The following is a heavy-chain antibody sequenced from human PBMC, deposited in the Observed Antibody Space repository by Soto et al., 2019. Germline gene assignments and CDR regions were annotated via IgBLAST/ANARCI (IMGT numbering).Heavy chain of an antibody. CDR3: ARGKLNCSSTSCYFYYYYGMDA. CDR2: IIPIFGTA. Sequence: GASVKVSCKASGGTFSSYAISWVRQAPGQGLEWMGGIIPIFGTANYAQKFQGRVTITADTSKNQFSLQLNSVTPEDTAVYYCARGKLNCSSTSCYFYYYYGMDAWGQGTTVTVSS. V-gene: IGHV1-69*06. CDR1: GGTFSSYA. D-gene: IGHD2-2*01. J-gene: IGHJ6*02.